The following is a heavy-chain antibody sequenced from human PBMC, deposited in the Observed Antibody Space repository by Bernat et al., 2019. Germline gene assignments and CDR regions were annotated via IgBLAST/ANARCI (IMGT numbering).Heavy chain of an antibody. D-gene: IGHD6-19*01. CDR3: AKDFEKWLTLGGNWFDP. CDR2: ISYDGSNK. V-gene: IGHV3-30*18. Sequence: QVQLVESGGGVVQPGRSLRLSCAASGFTFSGYGMHWVRQAPGKGLEWVAVISYDGSNKYYADSVKGRFTISRDNSKNTLYLQMNSLRAEDTAVYYCAKDFEKWLTLGGNWFDPWGQGTLVTVSS. J-gene: IGHJ5*02. CDR1: GFTFSGYG.